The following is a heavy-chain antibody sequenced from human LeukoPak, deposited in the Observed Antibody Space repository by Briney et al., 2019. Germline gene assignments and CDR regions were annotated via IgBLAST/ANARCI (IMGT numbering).Heavy chain of an antibody. Sequence: ASVKVSCKVSGYTLTELSMHWVRQAPGKGLEWMGGFDPEDGEIIYAQKFQGRVTMTEDTSTDTAYMELSSLRSEDTAVYYCATLPYNSQGFDYWGQGTLVTVSS. J-gene: IGHJ4*02. CDR1: GYTLTELS. CDR3: ATLPYNSQGFDY. V-gene: IGHV1-24*01. D-gene: IGHD1-14*01. CDR2: FDPEDGEI.